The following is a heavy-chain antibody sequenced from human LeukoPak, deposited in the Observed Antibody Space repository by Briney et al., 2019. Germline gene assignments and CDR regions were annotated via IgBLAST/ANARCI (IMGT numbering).Heavy chain of an antibody. J-gene: IGHJ6*03. CDR1: GFTFSLYA. CDR2: IDGDGANT. D-gene: IGHD3-10*01. V-gene: IGHV3-23*01. CDR3: ATRFGLDYYYYYMDV. Sequence: GGSLRLSCAASGFTFSLYAMTWVRQTPEKGLEWVSTIDGDGANTYYADSVRGRFTISRDNSKNTLSLQMTSLRADDTAVYYCATRFGLDYYYYYMDVWGKGTRSPSP.